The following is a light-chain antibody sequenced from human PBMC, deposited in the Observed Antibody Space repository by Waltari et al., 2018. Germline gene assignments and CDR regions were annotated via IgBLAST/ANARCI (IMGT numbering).Light chain of an antibody. J-gene: IGKJ2*02. CDR2: FKS. CDR1: QSISKY. Sequence: DIQMTQSPSSLSASLGDRVTITCRANQSISKYLNWYQQRPGKAPKLLVYFKSSLQSGVPSRFSGNGSGTDFTLSITTLRPEDYATYFCQQSDGPPCTFSQGTRLEIK. V-gene: IGKV1-39*01. CDR3: QQSDGPPCT.